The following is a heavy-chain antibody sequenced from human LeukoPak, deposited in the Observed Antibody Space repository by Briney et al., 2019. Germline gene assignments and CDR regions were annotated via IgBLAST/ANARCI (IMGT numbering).Heavy chain of an antibody. D-gene: IGHD3-10*01. Sequence: GESLKISCKGFGYTFSDYWIGWVRQMPGKGLEWMGIIYPDDSDTRYSPSFQGQVTISADKSITTAFLQWSSLKASDTAMYYCAIFGDKYGSGSYGDSWGQGTLVTVSS. CDR2: IYPDDSDT. CDR3: AIFGDKYGSGSYGDS. V-gene: IGHV5-51*01. J-gene: IGHJ4*02. CDR1: GYTFSDYW.